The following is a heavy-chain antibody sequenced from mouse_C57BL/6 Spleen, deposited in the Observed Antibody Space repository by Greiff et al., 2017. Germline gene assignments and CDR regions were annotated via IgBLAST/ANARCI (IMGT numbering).Heavy chain of an antibody. CDR3: ARYDGYYLYFDV. D-gene: IGHD2-3*01. Sequence: VQLQQSGPELVKPGASVKISCKASGYAFSSSWMNWVKQRPGKGLEWIGRIYPGDGDTNYNGKFKGKATLTADKSSSTAYMQLSSLTSEDSAVYFCARYDGYYLYFDVWGTGTSGTVSS. J-gene: IGHJ1*03. CDR2: IYPGDGDT. CDR1: GYAFSSSW. V-gene: IGHV1-82*01.